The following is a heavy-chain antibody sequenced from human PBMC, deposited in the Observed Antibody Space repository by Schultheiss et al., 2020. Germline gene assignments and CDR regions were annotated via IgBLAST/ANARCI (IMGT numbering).Heavy chain of an antibody. V-gene: IGHV4-34*11. J-gene: IGHJ4*02. CDR1: GGSFSGYY. Sequence: TLSLTCAVYGGSFSGYYWSWIRQPPGKGLEWIGYIYHSGSTYYNPSLKSRVTISVDTSKNQFSLKLSSVTAADTAVYYCARDFYGSGRYYFDYWGQGTLVTVSS. CDR3: ARDFYGSGRYYFDY. D-gene: IGHD3-10*01. CDR2: IYHSGST.